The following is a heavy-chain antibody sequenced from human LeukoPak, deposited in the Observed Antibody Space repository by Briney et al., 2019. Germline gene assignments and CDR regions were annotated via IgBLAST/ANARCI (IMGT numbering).Heavy chain of an antibody. D-gene: IGHD6-13*01. CDR1: GFTFSSYS. V-gene: IGHV3-21*01. CDR2: ISSSSSYI. Sequence: AGGSLRLSCAASGFTFSSYSMNWVRQPPGKGLEWVSSISSSSSYIYYADSVKGRFTISRDNAKNSLYLQMNSLRAEDTAVYYCARDRGQQLVRGYYYYGMDVWGQGTTVTVSS. J-gene: IGHJ6*02. CDR3: ARDRGQQLVRGYYYYGMDV.